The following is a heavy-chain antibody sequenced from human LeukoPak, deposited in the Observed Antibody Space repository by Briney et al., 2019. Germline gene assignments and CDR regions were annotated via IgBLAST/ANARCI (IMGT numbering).Heavy chain of an antibody. CDR2: ISSSSSYI. CDR1: GFTSSSYS. J-gene: IGHJ4*02. V-gene: IGHV3-21*01. D-gene: IGHD3-3*01. CDR3: ARGSVAFGSMDY. Sequence: GGSLRLSCAASGFTSSSYSMNWVRQAPGKGLEWVSSISSSSSYIYYADSVKGRFTISRDSAKNSLYLQMNSLRAEDTAVYYCARGSVAFGSMDYWGQGTLVTVSS.